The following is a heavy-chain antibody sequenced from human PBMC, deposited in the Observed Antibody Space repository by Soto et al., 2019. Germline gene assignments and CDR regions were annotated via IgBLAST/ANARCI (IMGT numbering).Heavy chain of an antibody. CDR2: IYYSGST. CDR3: ASHIHGRQDFYYFDY. D-gene: IGHD4-17*01. J-gene: IGHJ4*02. V-gene: IGHV4-39*01. CDR1: GGSISSSSYY. Sequence: PSETLSLTCPVSGGSISSSSYYWGWIRQPPGKGLEWIGSIYYSGSTYYNPSLKSRVTISVDTSKNQFSLKLSSVTAADTAVYYCASHIHGRQDFYYFDYWGQGTLVTVSS.